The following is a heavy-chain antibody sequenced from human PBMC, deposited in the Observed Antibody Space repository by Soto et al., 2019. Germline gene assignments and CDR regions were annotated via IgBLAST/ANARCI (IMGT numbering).Heavy chain of an antibody. J-gene: IGHJ3*02. D-gene: IGHD3-9*01. CDR3: ARPTRPGDYDILTGPSYDAFDI. CDR1: GYNFTSYW. CDR2: IYPGDSDT. V-gene: IGHV5-51*01. Sequence: PRESLKISCKGSGYNFTSYWIGWVRQMPGKGLEWMGIIYPGDSDTRYSPSFQGQVTISADKSISTAYLQWSSLKASDTAMYYCARPTRPGDYDILTGPSYDAFDIWGQGTMVTVSS.